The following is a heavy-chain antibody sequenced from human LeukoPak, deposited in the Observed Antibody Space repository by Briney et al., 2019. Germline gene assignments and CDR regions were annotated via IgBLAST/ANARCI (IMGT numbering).Heavy chain of an antibody. J-gene: IGHJ4*02. CDR1: GFTFSSYA. D-gene: IGHD5-12*01. CDR2: ISYDGSNK. Sequence: PGRSLRLSCAASGFTFSSYAMHWVRQAPGKGLEWVAVISYDGSNKYYADSVKGRFTISRDNSKNTLYLQMNNLRTEDTAVYSCAKDLRYATDYWGQGTLVIVSS. CDR3: AKDLRYATDY. V-gene: IGHV3-30*04.